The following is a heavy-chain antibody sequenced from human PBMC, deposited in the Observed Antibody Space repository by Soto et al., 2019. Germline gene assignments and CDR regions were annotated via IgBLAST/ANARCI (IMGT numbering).Heavy chain of an antibody. CDR1: GYTFTSYG. Sequence: ASVKVSCKASGYTFTSYGISWVRQAPGQGLEWMGWISAYNGNTNYAQKLQGRVTMTTDTSTSTAYMELRSLRSDDTAVYYCARDRGTTIVVVYAPRHYFDYWGQGTLVTVSS. CDR2: ISAYNGNT. J-gene: IGHJ4*02. V-gene: IGHV1-18*01. D-gene: IGHD3-22*01. CDR3: ARDRGTTIVVVYAPRHYFDY.